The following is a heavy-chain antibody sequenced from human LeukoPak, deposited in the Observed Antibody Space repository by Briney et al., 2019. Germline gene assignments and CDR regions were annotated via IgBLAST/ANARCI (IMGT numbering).Heavy chain of an antibody. D-gene: IGHD2-21*01. J-gene: IGHJ6*03. Sequence: PSETLSLTCTVSGGSISSYYWSWIRQPAGKGLEWIGRIYTSGSTNYNPSLTSPATMSVDTSKNQFSLKLSSVTAADTVVYYCARIPYDYYYTDVWGKGTTVTVSS. CDR3: ARIPYDYYYTDV. V-gene: IGHV4-4*07. CDR2: IYTSGST. CDR1: GGSISSYY.